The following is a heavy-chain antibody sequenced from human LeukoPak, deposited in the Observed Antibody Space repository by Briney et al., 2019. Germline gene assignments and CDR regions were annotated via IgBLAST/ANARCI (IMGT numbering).Heavy chain of an antibody. D-gene: IGHD2-2*01. CDR2: INTEGSST. CDR1: EFTFSSYW. CDR3: ARESGFCSSTSCYRPEDY. J-gene: IGHJ4*02. V-gene: IGHV3-74*01. Sequence: GGSLRLSCAASEFTFSSYWMHWVRQGPGKGLVWVSRINTEGSSTRYADSVKGRFTISRDNAKNTLYLQMNSLRAEDTAVYYCARESGFCSSTSCYRPEDYWGQGTLVTVSS.